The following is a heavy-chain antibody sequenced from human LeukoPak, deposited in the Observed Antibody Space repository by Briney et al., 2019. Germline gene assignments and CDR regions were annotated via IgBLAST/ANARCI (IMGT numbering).Heavy chain of an antibody. CDR3: ANSDCGGDCYSV. D-gene: IGHD2-21*02. J-gene: IGHJ4*02. Sequence: GGSLRLSCAASGFTFSSYAMSWVRQAPGKGLEWVSAISGSGGSTYYADSVKGRFTISRDNSKNTLYLQMNSLRAEVTAVYYCANSDCGGDCYSVWGQGTLVTVSS. CDR2: ISGSGGST. CDR1: GFTFSSYA. V-gene: IGHV3-23*01.